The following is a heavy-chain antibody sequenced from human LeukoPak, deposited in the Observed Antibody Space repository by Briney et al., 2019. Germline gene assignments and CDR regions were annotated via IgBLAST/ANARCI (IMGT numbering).Heavy chain of an antibody. CDR3: ATVPRITMVRGVIIRPYYFDY. CDR2: FDPEDGET. J-gene: IGHJ4*02. D-gene: IGHD3-10*01. CDR1: GYTLTELS. V-gene: IGHV1-24*01. Sequence: ASVKVSCKVSGYTLTELSMHWVRQAPGKGLEWMGGFDPEDGETIYAQKFQGRVTMTEDTSTDTAYMELSSLRSEDTAVYYCATVPRITMVRGVIIRPYYFDYWGQGTLVTVSS.